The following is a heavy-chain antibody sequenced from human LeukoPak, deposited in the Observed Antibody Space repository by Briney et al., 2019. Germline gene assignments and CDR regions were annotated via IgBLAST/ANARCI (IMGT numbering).Heavy chain of an antibody. D-gene: IGHD6-13*01. V-gene: IGHV3-48*04. J-gene: IGHJ6*02. CDR2: ISSSSSTI. CDR3: ASQTAAAGRSYGMDV. Sequence: GGSLRLSCAASGFTFSSYSMNWVRQAPGKGLEWVSYISSSSSTIYYADSVKGRFTISRDNAKNSLYLQMNSLRAEDTAVYYCASQTAAAGRSYGMDVWGQGTTVTVSS. CDR1: GFTFSSYS.